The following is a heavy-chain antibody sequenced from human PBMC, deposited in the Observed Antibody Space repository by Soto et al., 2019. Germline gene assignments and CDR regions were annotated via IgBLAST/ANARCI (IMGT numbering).Heavy chain of an antibody. CDR3: AREIVVVPAAIWLYYYYGMDV. J-gene: IGHJ6*04. V-gene: IGHV3-48*02. Sequence: PGGTLRLSCAASGFTFSSYSMNWVRQAPGKGLEWVSYISSSSSTIYYADSVKGRFTISRDNAKNSLYLQMNSLRDEDTAVYYCAREIVVVPAAIWLYYYYGMDVCGEGTTVTVSS. D-gene: IGHD2-2*01. CDR1: GFTFSSYS. CDR2: ISSSSSTI.